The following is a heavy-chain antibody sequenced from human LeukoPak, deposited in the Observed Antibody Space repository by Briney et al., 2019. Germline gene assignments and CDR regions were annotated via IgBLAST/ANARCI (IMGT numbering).Heavy chain of an antibody. CDR3: ARDRDSRNFDY. CDR1: GGSFSGYY. V-gene: IGHV4-34*01. Sequence: SETLSLTCAVYGGSFSGYYWSWIRQPPGKGLEWIGEINHSGSTNYNPSLKSRVTISVDTSKNQFSLKLSSVTAADTAVHYCARDRDSRNFDYWGQGTLVTVSS. D-gene: IGHD2-21*01. J-gene: IGHJ4*02. CDR2: INHSGST.